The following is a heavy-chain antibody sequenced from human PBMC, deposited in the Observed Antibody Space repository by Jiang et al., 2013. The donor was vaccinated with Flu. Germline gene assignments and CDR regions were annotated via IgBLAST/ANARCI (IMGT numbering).Heavy chain of an antibody. CDR2: VYHSATT. CDR1: LLHQQWLL. V-gene: IGHV4-38-2*02. J-gene: IGHJ5*02. Sequence: TLSLTLRCLWLLHQQWLLLGLDPAAPRKGLEWIGSVYHSATTSYNPSLKSRVTISVDTSKNQFSLKLSSVTAADTAMYFCARDHNSYYFDSSGAYRNRFDPWGQGSLVTVSS. CDR3: ARDHNSYYFDSSGAYRNRFDP. D-gene: IGHD3-22*01.